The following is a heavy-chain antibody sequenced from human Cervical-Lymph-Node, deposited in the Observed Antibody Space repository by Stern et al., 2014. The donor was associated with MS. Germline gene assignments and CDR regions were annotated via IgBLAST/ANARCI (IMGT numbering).Heavy chain of an antibody. CDR3: IAAAGTGNWFDP. V-gene: IGHV4-39*01. Sequence: QLQLQESGPGLVKPSETLSLTCTVSGGSISSSSYYWGWIRQPPGKGLEXIGSIYYSGSTYYNPSLKSRVTISVATSKNQFSLKRSSVTAADTAVYYGIAAAGTGNWFDPWGQGTLVTVSS. CDR1: GGSISSSSYY. D-gene: IGHD6-13*01. J-gene: IGHJ5*02. CDR2: IYYSGST.